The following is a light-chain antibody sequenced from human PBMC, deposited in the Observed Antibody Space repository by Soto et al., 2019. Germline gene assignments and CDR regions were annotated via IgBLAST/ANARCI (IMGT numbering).Light chain of an antibody. V-gene: IGKV1-5*03. CDR2: KAS. CDR1: QSIYIW. CDR3: QQYNSYPWT. J-gene: IGKJ1*01. Sequence: DIQMTQSPSTLSASVGDRVTITCRASQSIYIWLAWYQQKPGKAPKLLIYKASSLESGVPSRFSGSGSGTEFALTISSLQPDDCATYYCQQYNSYPWTFGQGTKVEIK.